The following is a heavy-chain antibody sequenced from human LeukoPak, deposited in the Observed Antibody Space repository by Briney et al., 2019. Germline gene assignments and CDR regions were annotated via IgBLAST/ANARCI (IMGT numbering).Heavy chain of an antibody. D-gene: IGHD5-18*01. CDR1: GFTFSDYY. Sequence: GGSLRLSCAASGFTFSDYYMSWIRQAPGKGLEWVSYISGSGSPIYDADSVKGRFTVSRDNAKNSLYLQMNSLRAEDTAVYYCARDRGGRGFTYGQPLDYWGQGTLVTVSS. J-gene: IGHJ4*02. CDR2: ISGSGSPI. V-gene: IGHV3-11*01. CDR3: ARDRGGRGFTYGQPLDY.